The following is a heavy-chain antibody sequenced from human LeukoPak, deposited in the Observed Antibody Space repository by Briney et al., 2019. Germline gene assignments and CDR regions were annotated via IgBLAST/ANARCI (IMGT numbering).Heavy chain of an antibody. J-gene: IGHJ6*02. CDR2: ISYSGTT. V-gene: IGHV4-59*01. CDR3: ARAPLYDILAGDV. D-gene: IGHD3-9*01. CDR1: GGSINSYY. Sequence: SETLSLTCIVSGGSINSYYWSWIRQPPGKGLEWIGYISYSGTTNYNPSLKSRGTISVDTSKNQFSLRLSSVTAADTAVYYCARAPLYDILAGDVWGQGTTVTVSS.